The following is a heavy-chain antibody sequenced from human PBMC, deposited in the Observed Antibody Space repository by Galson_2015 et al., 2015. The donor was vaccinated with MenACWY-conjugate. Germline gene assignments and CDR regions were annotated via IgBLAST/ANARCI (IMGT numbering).Heavy chain of an antibody. CDR1: GFTFRNYW. J-gene: IGHJ6*02. Sequence: SLRLSCAVSGFTFRNYWMTWVRQAPGKGLEWVASIKKDGSEKYYVDSVKGRFTISRDNTKNSMYLEMNSLRAEVTAVYYCARGHYGMDVWGQGTTVTASS. V-gene: IGHV3-7*03. CDR3: ARGHYGMDV. CDR2: IKKDGSEK.